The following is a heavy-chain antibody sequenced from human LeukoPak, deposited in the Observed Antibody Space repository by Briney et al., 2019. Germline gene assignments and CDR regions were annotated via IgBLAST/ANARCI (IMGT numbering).Heavy chain of an antibody. Sequence: GGSLRLSCAASGFTFSSYSMNWVRQAPGKGLEWVSSISSSSSYIYYADSVKGRFTISRDNAKNSLYLQMNSLRAEDTAVYYCVRFECSSTSCPNYYYYYGMDVWGQGTTVTVSS. V-gene: IGHV3-21*01. J-gene: IGHJ6*02. CDR3: VRFECSSTSCPNYYYYYGMDV. D-gene: IGHD2-2*01. CDR1: GFTFSSYS. CDR2: ISSSSSYI.